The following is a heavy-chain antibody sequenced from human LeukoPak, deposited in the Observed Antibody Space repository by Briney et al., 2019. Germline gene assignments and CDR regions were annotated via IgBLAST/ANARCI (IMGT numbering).Heavy chain of an antibody. D-gene: IGHD3-9*01. V-gene: IGHV3-23*01. CDR3: AQWGDFDVLTGYYVPDF. Sequence: GASLRLSCAASGFTFSNYAMSWVRQAPGKRLEWVSAITGSDGNTYYADPVKGRFTISRDNSKNTLYLQMNSLRAEDTAVYYCAQWGDFDVLTGYYVPDFWGQGTLVTVSS. CDR1: GFTFSNYA. CDR2: ITGSDGNT. J-gene: IGHJ4*02.